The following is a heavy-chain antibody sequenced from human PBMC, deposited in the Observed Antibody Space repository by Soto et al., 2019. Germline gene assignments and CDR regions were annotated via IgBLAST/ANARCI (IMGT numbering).Heavy chain of an antibody. V-gene: IGHV1-2*04. D-gene: IGHD3-22*01. CDR3: ARAGYYYDSSGYYQD. CDR1: GYTFTGYY. J-gene: IGHJ4*02. Sequence: ASVKVSCRASGYTFTGYYMHWLRQAPGQGLEWMGWINPNSGGTNYAQKFQGWVTMTRDTSISTAYMELSRLRSDDTAVYYCARAGYYYDSSGYYQDWGQGTLVTVSS. CDR2: INPNSGGT.